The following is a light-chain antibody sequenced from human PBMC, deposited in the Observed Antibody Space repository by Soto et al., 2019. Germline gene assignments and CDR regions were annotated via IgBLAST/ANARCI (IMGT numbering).Light chain of an antibody. V-gene: IGKV3-20*01. CDR1: QSVSSSY. CDR2: GAS. CDR3: QQYSNSMYI. J-gene: IGKJ2*01. Sequence: EIVLTQSPGTLSLSPGERATLSCRASQSVSSSYLAWYQQKPGQAPRLLIYGASNRATGIPDRFSGSGSGTDFTLTISRLEPEDFAVYYGQQYSNSMYIFGPGTKLEIK.